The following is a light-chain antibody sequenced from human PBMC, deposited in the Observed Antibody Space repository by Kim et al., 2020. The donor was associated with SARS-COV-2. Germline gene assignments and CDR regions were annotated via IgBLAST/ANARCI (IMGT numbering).Light chain of an antibody. CDR1: SSDVGGYNY. J-gene: IGLJ3*02. CDR3: SSYTSSSTYWV. V-gene: IGLV2-14*01. Sequence: QSALTQPASVSGSPGQSITISCTGTSSDVGGYNYVSWYQQHPGKAPKFMIYDVSKRPSGVSNRFSGSKSGNTASLTISGLQAEDEADYYCSSYTSSSTYWVFGGGTKVTVL. CDR2: DVS.